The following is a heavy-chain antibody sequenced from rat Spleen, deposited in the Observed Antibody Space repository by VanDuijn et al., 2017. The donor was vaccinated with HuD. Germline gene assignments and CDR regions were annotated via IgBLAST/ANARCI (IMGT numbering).Heavy chain of an antibody. CDR1: GFTFSNFG. CDR2: ISPRGGST. CDR3: TTLSLF. V-gene: IGHV5-27*01. Sequence: EVQLVESGGGLVQPGRSLKLSCAASGFTFSNFGMAWVRQAQTKGLEWVASISPRGGSTYYRDSVKGRFTVSRDNAKSTLYLQMDSLRSDDTATLYCTTLSLFWGPGTMVTGSS. J-gene: IGHJ1*01.